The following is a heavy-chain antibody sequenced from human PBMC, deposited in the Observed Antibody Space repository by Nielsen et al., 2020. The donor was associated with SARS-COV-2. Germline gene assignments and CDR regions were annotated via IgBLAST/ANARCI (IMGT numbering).Heavy chain of an antibody. V-gene: IGHV4-59*08. J-gene: IGHJ5*02. CDR2: IHDSGTT. D-gene: IGHD6-6*01. CDR3: ARHAPLAARHNWFNP. CDR1: GDSSSNNY. Sequence: SETLSLTCTVSGDSSSNNYWTWIRQSPGKGLEWIGFIHDSGTTTYSPSLRGRITLSLDTSKNQFSLTLTSVTAADTAIYFCARHAPLAARHNWFNPWGRGTLVTVSS.